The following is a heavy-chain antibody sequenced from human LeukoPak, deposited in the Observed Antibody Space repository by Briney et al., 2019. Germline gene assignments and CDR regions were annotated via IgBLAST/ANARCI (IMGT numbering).Heavy chain of an antibody. CDR3: LRENHDSGWSFDY. CDR2: INQGGSEK. Sequence: PGGSLRLSCSAPGFTFSSYGMNWVRQAPGKGLEWVANINQGGSEKYYVDSVKGRFTISRDNAKKSLYLEMNSLRAEDTAVYYCLRENHDSGWSFDYWGQGTLVTVSS. V-gene: IGHV3-7*01. D-gene: IGHD3-22*01. J-gene: IGHJ4*02. CDR1: GFTFSSYG.